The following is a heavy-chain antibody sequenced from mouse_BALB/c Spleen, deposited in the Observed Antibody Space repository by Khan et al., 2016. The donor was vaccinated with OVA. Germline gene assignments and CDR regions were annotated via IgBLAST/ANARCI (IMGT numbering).Heavy chain of an antibody. CDR2: IAYMGFP. D-gene: IGHD1-1*01. Sequence: QLEESGPGLVKPSQSLSPTSPFPATSIPIVYAWTWFRQFPGNNLDWWGYIAYMGFPGNTPSLKSRISITRDTSKNQFFLQLNSVTTEDTATYYCARGNYYGYYFDYWGQGTTLTVSS. J-gene: IGHJ2*01. CDR1: ATSIPIVYA. V-gene: IGHV3-2*02. CDR3: ARGNYYGYYFDY.